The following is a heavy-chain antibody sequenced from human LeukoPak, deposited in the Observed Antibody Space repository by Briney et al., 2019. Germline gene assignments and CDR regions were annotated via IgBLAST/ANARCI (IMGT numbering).Heavy chain of an antibody. D-gene: IGHD3-10*01. CDR2: LYWNDDK. V-gene: IGHV2-5*01. J-gene: IGHJ4*02. Sequence: SGPTLVNPTQTLTLTCTFSGFPLSPSAVGVGWVRQPPGKALECLALLYWNDDKSYSPSRKSMLTITKDTSKDQVVLTMTNMDPVDTATYYCARFITMVRGVIQRDFDYWGQGTLVTVSS. CDR3: ARFITMVRGVIQRDFDY. CDR1: GFPLSPSAVG.